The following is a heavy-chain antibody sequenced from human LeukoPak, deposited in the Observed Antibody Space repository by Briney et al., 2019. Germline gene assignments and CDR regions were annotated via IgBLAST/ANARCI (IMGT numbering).Heavy chain of an antibody. J-gene: IGHJ3*02. Sequence: GGSLRLSCAASGFTFSSHAMHWVRQAPGKGLEWVAVISYDGNSKYYADSVKGRFTISRDNSKNTLYLQMNRLRAEDTAVYYCARAGWELLYHAFDIWGQGTMVIVSA. CDR2: ISYDGNSK. CDR3: ARAGWELLYHAFDI. V-gene: IGHV3-30-3*01. D-gene: IGHD1-26*01. CDR1: GFTFSSHA.